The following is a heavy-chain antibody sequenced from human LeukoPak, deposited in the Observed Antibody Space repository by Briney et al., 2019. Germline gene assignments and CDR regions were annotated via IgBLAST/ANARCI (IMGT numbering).Heavy chain of an antibody. V-gene: IGHV4-34*01. Sequence: SETLSLTCAVYGGSFSGYYWSWIRQPPGKGLEWIGEINHSGSTNYNPSLKSRVTISVDTSKNQFSLKLSSVTAADTAVYYCARGQWLRSSFDYWGQGTLVTVSS. CDR3: ARGQWLRSSFDY. CDR1: GGSFSGYY. D-gene: IGHD5-12*01. CDR2: INHSGST. J-gene: IGHJ4*02.